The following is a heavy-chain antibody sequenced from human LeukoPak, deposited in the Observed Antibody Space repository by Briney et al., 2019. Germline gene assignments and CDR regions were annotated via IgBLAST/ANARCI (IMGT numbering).Heavy chain of an antibody. V-gene: IGHV4-39*01. J-gene: IGHJ4*02. Sequence: PSETLSLTCTVSGGSISSSSYYWGWIRQPPGKGLEWIGSIYYSGSTYYNPSLKSRVTISVDTSKNQFSLKLSSVTAADTAVYYCARLKDRITRPDYFDYWGQGTLVTVSS. D-gene: IGHD3-10*01. CDR2: IYYSGST. CDR3: ARLKDRITRPDYFDY. CDR1: GGSISSSSYY.